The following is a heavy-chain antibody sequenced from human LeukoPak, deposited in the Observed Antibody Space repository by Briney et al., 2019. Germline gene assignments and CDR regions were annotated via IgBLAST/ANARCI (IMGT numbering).Heavy chain of an antibody. Sequence: QPGRSLRLSCAASGFTFSSFVMHWVRQAPGKGLEWVAVISYDGSNRYYADSVKGRFTISRDNSRNTLYLQMNSLRAEDTAVYYCAKAIAAAGTGFVVYYYYYGMDVWGKGTTVTVSS. J-gene: IGHJ6*04. CDR3: AKAIAAAGTGFVVYYYYYGMDV. D-gene: IGHD6-13*01. CDR1: GFTFSSFV. V-gene: IGHV3-30*18. CDR2: ISYDGSNR.